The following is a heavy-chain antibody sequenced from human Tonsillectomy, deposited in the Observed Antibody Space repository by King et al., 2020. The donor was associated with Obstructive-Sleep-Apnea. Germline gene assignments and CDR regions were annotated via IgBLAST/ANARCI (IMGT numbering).Heavy chain of an antibody. CDR1: GGSISSYY. CDR2: IYYSGST. CDR3: ARHGDNYVSDY. J-gene: IGHJ4*02. D-gene: IGHD1-1*01. Sequence: VQLQESGPGLVKPSETLSLTCTVSGGSISSYYWSWIRQPPGKGLEWIGYIYYSGSTNYNPSLNSRVTISVDTSKNQFSLGLSSVTAADTAVYYCARHGDNYVSDYWGQGTLVTVSS. V-gene: IGHV4-59*08.